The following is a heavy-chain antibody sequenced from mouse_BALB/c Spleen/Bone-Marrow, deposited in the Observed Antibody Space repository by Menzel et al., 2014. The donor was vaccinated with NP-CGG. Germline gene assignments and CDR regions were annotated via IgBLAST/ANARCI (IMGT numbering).Heavy chain of an antibody. CDR3: TRSLYGNYVMDF. Sequence: VKLQESGAELVRPGASVALSCKASGYTFTDYEMHWVKQTPVHGLEWIGAIDPETGGTAYNQKFKGKATLTADKSSSTAYMELRSLTSEDSAVYYCTRSLYGNYVMDFWGQGTSVTGSS. V-gene: IGHV1-15*01. J-gene: IGHJ4*01. CDR1: GYTFTDYE. D-gene: IGHD2-1*01. CDR2: IDPETGGT.